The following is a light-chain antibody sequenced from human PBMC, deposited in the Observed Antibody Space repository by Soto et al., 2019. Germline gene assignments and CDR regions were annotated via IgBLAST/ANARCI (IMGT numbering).Light chain of an antibody. J-gene: IGKJ4*01. CDR2: AAS. CDR3: QQSYSPRLT. CDR1: QSISTY. V-gene: IGKV1-39*01. Sequence: DIQMTQSPSSLSASVGDRVTITCRASQSISTYLNWYQQKPGKAPKLLIYAASTLQSGVPSRFSGSGSGTDFTLTISSLQPEDFVTYYCQQSYSPRLTFGGGTKVDIK.